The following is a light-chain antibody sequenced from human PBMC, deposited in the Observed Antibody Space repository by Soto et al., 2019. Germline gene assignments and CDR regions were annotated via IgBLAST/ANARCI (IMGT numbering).Light chain of an antibody. CDR3: QQCHATPLT. V-gene: IGKV1-39*01. J-gene: IGKJ5*01. CDR2: GAT. CDR1: QAIGNY. Sequence: DIQMTQSPSDLPASVGDRLTITCRSSQAIGNYLNWYQQKPGKAPNXXIFGATTLQSGVPSRFSGSGYGTNFTLIISVLQPEDFAIYYCQQCHATPLTFGQGTRLEIK.